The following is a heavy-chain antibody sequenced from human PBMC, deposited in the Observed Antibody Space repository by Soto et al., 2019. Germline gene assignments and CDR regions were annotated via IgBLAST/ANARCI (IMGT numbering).Heavy chain of an antibody. CDR3: ARISQGTYCRGGNCYSDY. V-gene: IGHV3-74*01. CDR1: GFTFSSYW. CDR2: INGDGIST. Sequence: EVQLVESGGDLVQPGGSLRLSCAASGFTFSSYWMHWVRQDPEKGLVWVSRINGDGISTSYADSVKGRFTISRDNAKDTLYPHMNSLGAEDTAVYYCARISQGTYCRGGNCYSDYWGQGTLVTVSS. D-gene: IGHD2-15*01. J-gene: IGHJ4*02.